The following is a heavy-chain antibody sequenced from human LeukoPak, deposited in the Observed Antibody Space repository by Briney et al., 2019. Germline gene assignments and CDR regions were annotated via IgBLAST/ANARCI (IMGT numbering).Heavy chain of an antibody. Sequence: GGSLRLSCAASGFTFSSYEMNWVRQAPGKGLEWVSYISSSGSTIYYADSVKGRFTISRDNAKNSLYLQVNSLRAEDTAVYYCARGVTMVRGVLIWGQGTLVTVSS. CDR3: ARGVTMVRGVLI. CDR2: ISSSGSTI. V-gene: IGHV3-48*03. D-gene: IGHD3-10*01. CDR1: GFTFSSYE. J-gene: IGHJ4*02.